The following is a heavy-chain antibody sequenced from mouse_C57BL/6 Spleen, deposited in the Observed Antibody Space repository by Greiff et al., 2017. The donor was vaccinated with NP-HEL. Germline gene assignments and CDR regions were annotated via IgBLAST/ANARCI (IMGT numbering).Heavy chain of an antibody. CDR3: TGAPWFAY. V-gene: IGHV6-3*01. CDR2: IRLKSDNYAT. CDR1: GFTFSNYW. Sequence: EVKVVESGGGLVQPGGSMKLSCVASGFTFSNYWMNWVRQSPEKGLEWVAQIRLKSDNYATHYAESVKGRFTISRDDSKSSVYLQMNNLRAEDTGIYYCTGAPWFAYWGQGTLVTVSA. J-gene: IGHJ3*01.